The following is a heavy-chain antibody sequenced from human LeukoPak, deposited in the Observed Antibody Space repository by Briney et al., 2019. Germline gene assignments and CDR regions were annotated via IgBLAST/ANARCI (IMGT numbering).Heavy chain of an antibody. Sequence: GGSLRLSCAASGFTFSSYGMHWVRQAPGKGLGWVAVIAHDGANKFYADSMKGRFTISRDNSKNILYLQMNSLRPQDTAVYYCARERSEAVGYKWIQAWQKYYGMDVWGQGTAVIVSS. D-gene: IGHD5-18*01. CDR1: GFTFSSYG. V-gene: IGHV3-30*03. J-gene: IGHJ6*02. CDR2: IAHDGANK. CDR3: ARERSEAVGYKWIQAWQKYYGMDV.